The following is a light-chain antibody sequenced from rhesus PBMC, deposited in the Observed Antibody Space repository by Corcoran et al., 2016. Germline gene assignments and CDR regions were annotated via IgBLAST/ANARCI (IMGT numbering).Light chain of an antibody. CDR2: AAS. J-gene: IGKJ3*01. V-gene: IGKV1-33*02. CDR3: QQHNSHPFT. Sequence: DIQMTQSPSSLSASVEDRVTITCQASQGISKWLAWYQQTPGKAPKLLIYAASRLQSGVPSRVSGSGSVTDFTLTISSLQPEDFATYYCQQHNSHPFTFGPGTKLDIK. CDR1: QGISKW.